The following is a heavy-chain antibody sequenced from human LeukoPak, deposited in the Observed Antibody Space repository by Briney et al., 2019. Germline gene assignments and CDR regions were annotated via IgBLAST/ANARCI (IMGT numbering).Heavy chain of an antibody. CDR3: ARGRDSGYDFGF. Sequence: GGSLRLSCAASGFTFSTSWMHWVRQASGKGLEWVSHVSTDGSTTAYADSVKGRFTISRDNSKNTLYLHMNSLSVEDTAVYYCARGRDSGYDFGFWGQGSLVTVSS. V-gene: IGHV3-74*01. D-gene: IGHD5-12*01. CDR1: GFTFSTSW. J-gene: IGHJ4*02. CDR2: VSTDGSTT.